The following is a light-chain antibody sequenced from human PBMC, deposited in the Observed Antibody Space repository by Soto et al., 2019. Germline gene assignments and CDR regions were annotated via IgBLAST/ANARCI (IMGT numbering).Light chain of an antibody. CDR3: QQYNNWPLT. CDR1: QSVLYSSNNKNY. CDR2: GAS. J-gene: IGKJ5*01. Sequence: DIVMTQSPDSLPVSLGERATINCKSSQSVLYSSNNKNYLAWYQQKPGTAPKFLIYGASTLQSGVPSRFSGGGSGTDFTLTISSLQSEDFAVYYCQQYNNWPLTFGGGTRLEIK. V-gene: IGKV4-1*01.